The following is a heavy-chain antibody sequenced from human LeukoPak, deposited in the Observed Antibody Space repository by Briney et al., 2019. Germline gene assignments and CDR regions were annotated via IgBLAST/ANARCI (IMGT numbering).Heavy chain of an antibody. CDR1: GGSISSYY. CDR2: IYYSGST. CDR3: ARAYRQFYYYYYMDV. Sequence: PSETLSLTCTVSGGSISSYYWSWIRQPPGKGLEWIGYIYYSGSTNCNPSLKSRVTISVDTSKNQFSLKLSSVTAADTAVYYCARAYRQFYYYYYMDVWGKGTTVTVSS. J-gene: IGHJ6*03. D-gene: IGHD3-16*02. V-gene: IGHV4-59*01.